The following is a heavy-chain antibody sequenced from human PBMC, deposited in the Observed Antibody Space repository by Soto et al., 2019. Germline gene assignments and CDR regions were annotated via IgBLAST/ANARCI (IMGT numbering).Heavy chain of an antibody. CDR2: IIPIFGTA. CDR1: GGTFSSYA. Sequence: SVKVSCKASGGTFSSYAISWVRQAPGQGLEWMGGIIPIFGTANYAQKFQGRVTITADESTSTAYMELSSLRSEDTAVYYCGRVVTGSYYSEAVYFDYWCQGTLVTVSS. J-gene: IGHJ4*02. D-gene: IGHD3-10*01. CDR3: GRVVTGSYYSEAVYFDY. V-gene: IGHV1-69*13.